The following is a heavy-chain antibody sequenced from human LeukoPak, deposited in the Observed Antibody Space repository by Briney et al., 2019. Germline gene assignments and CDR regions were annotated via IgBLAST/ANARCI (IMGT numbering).Heavy chain of an antibody. CDR1: GGSISSSSYY. D-gene: IGHD7-27*01. CDR3: ARSTGDYFDY. Sequence: TLSLTCTVSGGSISSSSYYWGWIRQPPGKALEWLARIDWDDDKYYRTSLKTRVTISKDTSKNQVVLTMTNMDPVDTATYYCARSTGDYFDYWGQGTLVTVSS. CDR2: IDWDDDK. V-gene: IGHV2-70*11. J-gene: IGHJ4*02.